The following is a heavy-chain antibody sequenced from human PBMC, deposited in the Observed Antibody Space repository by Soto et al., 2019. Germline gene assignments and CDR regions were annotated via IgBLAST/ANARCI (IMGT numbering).Heavy chain of an antibody. J-gene: IGHJ5*02. Sequence: SVKVSCKASGGTFSSYAISWVRQAPGQRLEWMGGIIPIFGTANYAQKFQGRVTITADESTSTAYMELSSLRSEDTAVYYCARDDCISTSCYPSVSWFDPWGQGTLVTVSS. CDR3: ARDDCISTSCYPSVSWFDP. D-gene: IGHD2-2*01. V-gene: IGHV1-69*13. CDR2: IIPIFGTA. CDR1: GGTFSSYA.